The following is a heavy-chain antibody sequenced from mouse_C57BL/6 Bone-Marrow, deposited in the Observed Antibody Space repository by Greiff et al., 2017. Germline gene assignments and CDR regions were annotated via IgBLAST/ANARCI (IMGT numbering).Heavy chain of an antibody. CDR3: TRDPIPRYYGSSYNYAMDY. D-gene: IGHD1-1*01. CDR2: ISSGGDYI. V-gene: IGHV5-9-1*02. CDR1: GFTFSSYA. J-gene: IGHJ4*01. Sequence: EVKVVESGEGLVKPGGSLKLSCAASGFTFSSYAMSWVRQTPEKRLEWVAYISSGGDYIYYADTVKGRFTISRDNARNTLYLQMSSLKSEDTAMYYCTRDPIPRYYGSSYNYAMDYWGQGTSVTVSS.